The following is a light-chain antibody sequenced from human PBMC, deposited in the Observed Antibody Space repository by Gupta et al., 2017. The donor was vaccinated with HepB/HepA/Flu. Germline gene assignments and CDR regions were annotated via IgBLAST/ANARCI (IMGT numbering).Light chain of an antibody. CDR1: SSNVGGYNY. CDR3: CSYAGSLNWV. J-gene: IGLJ3*02. V-gene: IGLV2-11*01. Sequence: QSALTQPRSLSGSPGQSVTISCTGTSSNVGGYNYVSWYQQYPGKAPKLMIYDVNKRPSGVPDRFSGSKSGNTASLTISGLQAEDETDYYCCSYAGSLNWVFGGGTKLTVL. CDR2: DVN.